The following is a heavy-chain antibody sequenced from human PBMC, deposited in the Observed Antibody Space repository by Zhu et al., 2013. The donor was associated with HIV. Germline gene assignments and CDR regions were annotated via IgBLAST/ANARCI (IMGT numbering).Heavy chain of an antibody. CDR1: GYIFIDYY. CDR3: AKVDF. J-gene: IGHJ4*02. Sequence: QVQLVQSGAEMKSPGASVRISCRASGYIFIDYYLHWVRQAPGQGPESMGWINPRNGDTKYAPNFQGRLTLTSDTSRNTGFLELRHLTSDDTAVYYCAKVDFWGQGPRVTVSS. CDR2: INPRNGDT. V-gene: IGHV1-2*07.